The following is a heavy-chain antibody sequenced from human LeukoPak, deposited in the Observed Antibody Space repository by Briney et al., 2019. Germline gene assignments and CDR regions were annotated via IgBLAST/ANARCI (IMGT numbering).Heavy chain of an antibody. V-gene: IGHV3-74*01. CDR3: ARGGLFKYFFDY. CDR2: INTDESKI. J-gene: IGHJ4*02. CDR1: GFTFSSHW. Sequence: GGSLRLSCAASGFTFSSHWMHWVRQTPGKGLVWVSRINTDESKINHADSVKGRFTISRDDAKNMLYLQMNSLRAEDTAVYYCARGGLFKYFFDYWGQGTPVTVSS. D-gene: IGHD2-15*01.